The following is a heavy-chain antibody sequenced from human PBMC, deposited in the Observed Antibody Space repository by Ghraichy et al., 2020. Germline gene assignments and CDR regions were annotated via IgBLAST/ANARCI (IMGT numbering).Heavy chain of an antibody. CDR1: AFTFSSHA. CDR2: ISGSGGST. CDR3: AKGLDWDTRRDY. J-gene: IGHJ4*02. D-gene: IGHD2-21*01. Sequence: GGSLRLSCAASAFTFSSHAMSWVRQAPGKGLEWVSAISGSGGSTYYADSVKGRFTISRDNSKNTLYLQMDSLRADDTAVYYCAKGLDWDTRRDYWGQGTLVTVSA. V-gene: IGHV3-23*01.